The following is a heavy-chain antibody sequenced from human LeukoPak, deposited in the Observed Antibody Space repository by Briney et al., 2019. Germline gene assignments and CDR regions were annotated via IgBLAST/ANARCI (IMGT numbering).Heavy chain of an antibody. CDR3: VGGTLYYYYYGMDV. J-gene: IGHJ6*02. Sequence: ASVKVSCKASGYTFTSYGISWVRRAPGQGLEWMGWISAYNGNTNYAQKLQGRVTMTTDTSTSTAYMELRSLRSDDTAVYYCVGGTLYYYYYGMDVWGQGTTVTVSS. V-gene: IGHV1-18*01. D-gene: IGHD3-16*01. CDR2: ISAYNGNT. CDR1: GYTFTSYG.